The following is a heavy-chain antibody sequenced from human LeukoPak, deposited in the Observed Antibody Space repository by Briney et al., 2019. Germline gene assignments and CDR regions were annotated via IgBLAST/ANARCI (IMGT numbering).Heavy chain of an antibody. Sequence: GESLKTSCKGVGYIFTNYWIGWVRQMPGKGMEWMGVIYPGYSRVRYNPSFQAPVTITVDESVSTAYLQSISLKTSDTAMYYCACRDLSSTWSYPWGQGTLVTVSS. D-gene: IGHD6-13*01. CDR3: ACRDLSSTWSYP. V-gene: IGHV5-51*01. J-gene: IGHJ5*02. CDR2: IYPGYSRV. CDR1: GYIFTNYW.